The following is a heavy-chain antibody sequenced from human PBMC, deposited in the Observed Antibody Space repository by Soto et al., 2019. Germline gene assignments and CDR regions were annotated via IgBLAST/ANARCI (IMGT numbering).Heavy chain of an antibody. CDR3: AKYQPMTQPRPYFDY. D-gene: IGHD3-22*01. CDR1: GFTFSSYA. V-gene: IGHV3-23*01. J-gene: IGHJ4*02. Sequence: EVQLLESGGDLIQPGGSLRLSCAASGFTFSSYAMSWVRQAPGKGLGWVSAISSSGGSTFYADSVKGRFTISRDNSSTTLYLQMNSLRAEDTAIYYCAKYQPMTQPRPYFDYWGQGTLVTVSS. CDR2: ISSSGGST.